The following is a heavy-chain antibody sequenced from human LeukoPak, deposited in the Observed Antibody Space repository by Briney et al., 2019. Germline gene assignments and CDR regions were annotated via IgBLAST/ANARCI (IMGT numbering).Heavy chain of an antibody. V-gene: IGHV1-46*01. CDR3: ARIEGSASTMGD. J-gene: IGHJ4*02. CDR1: GYTFTRYF. D-gene: IGHD5/OR15-5a*01. CDR2: VYTSGGGT. Sequence: GASVKVSCKASGYTFTRYFIRWVRQAPGQGLEWMGVVYTSGGGTIYAQKFQGRVTMTTDTSTSTAYMELSSLRSEDTAVYYCARIEGSASTMGDWGQGTLVAVSS.